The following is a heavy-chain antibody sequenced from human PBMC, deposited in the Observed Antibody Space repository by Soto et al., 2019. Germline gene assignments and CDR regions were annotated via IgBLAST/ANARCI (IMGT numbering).Heavy chain of an antibody. CDR2: IYHNGST. J-gene: IGHJ4*02. V-gene: IGHV4-30-2*01. CDR1: GGSISSGGYS. CDR3: ASIAVAANTAYFDY. Sequence: QLQLQESGSGLVKPSQTLSLTCAVSGGSISSGGYSWSWIRQPPGKGLEWIGYIYHNGSTYYNPSLKSRVTISVDRSKNQFSLKLSSVTAADTAVYYCASIAVAANTAYFDYWGQGTLVTVSS. D-gene: IGHD6-19*01.